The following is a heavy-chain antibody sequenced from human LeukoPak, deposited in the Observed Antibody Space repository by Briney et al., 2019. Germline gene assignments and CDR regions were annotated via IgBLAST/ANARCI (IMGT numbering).Heavy chain of an antibody. D-gene: IGHD3-22*01. CDR2: IRYDGSNK. J-gene: IGHJ4*02. CDR1: GFTFSSYG. Sequence: PGGSLRLSCAASGFTFSSYGMHWVRQAPGKGLEWVAFIRYDGSNKCYADSVKGRFTISRDNSKNTLYLQMNSLRAEDTAVYYCAKPAVWGDSGGYYYAYWGQGTLVTVSS. CDR3: AKPAVWGDSGGYYYAY. V-gene: IGHV3-30*02.